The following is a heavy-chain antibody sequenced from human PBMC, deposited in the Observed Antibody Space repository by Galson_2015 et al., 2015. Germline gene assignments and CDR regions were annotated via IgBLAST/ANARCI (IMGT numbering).Heavy chain of an antibody. CDR2: IKQDGSEK. D-gene: IGHD3-16*01. Sequence: SLRLSCAASGFTFSSYWMSWVRQAPGKGLEWVANIKQDGSEKNYVDSVKGRFTISRDNAKNSLYLQMNSLRAEDTAVYYCARRSWILGELDWFVPWGQGTLVTVSS. CDR1: GFTFSSYW. CDR3: ARRSWILGELDWFVP. J-gene: IGHJ5*02. V-gene: IGHV3-7*01.